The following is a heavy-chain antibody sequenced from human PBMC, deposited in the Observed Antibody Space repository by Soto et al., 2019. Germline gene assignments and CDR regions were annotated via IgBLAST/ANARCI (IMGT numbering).Heavy chain of an antibody. V-gene: IGHV3-7*03. CDR1: GFIFRSHW. CDR3: AKVISYCSDAVCWYLDL. J-gene: IGHJ2*01. CDR2: INQDGSQR. Sequence: EVQLVESGGGLVQPGGSLRLSCASSGFIFRSHWMTWVRQVPGRGLEWVANINQDGSQRYYVDSAKGRFTISRDNSKNSLFLELSSLRAEDTALYYCAKVISYCSDAVCWYLDLWGRGTLVTVSS. D-gene: IGHD2-8*01.